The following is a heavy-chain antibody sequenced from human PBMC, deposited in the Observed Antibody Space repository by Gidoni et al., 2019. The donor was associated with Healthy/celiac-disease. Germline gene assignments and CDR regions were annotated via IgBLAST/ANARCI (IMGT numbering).Heavy chain of an antibody. CDR1: GGSFRGYY. D-gene: IGHD1-20*01. CDR2: INHSGST. CDR3: ARGRITGTDNWFDP. J-gene: IGHJ5*02. V-gene: IGHV4-34*01. Sequence: QVQLQQWGAGLSKPSETLSLTFAVYGGSFRGYYWSWIRQPPGKGLEWIGEINHSGSTNYNPSLKSRVTISVDTSKNQFSLKLGSVTAADTAVYYCARGRITGTDNWFDPWGQGTLVTVSS.